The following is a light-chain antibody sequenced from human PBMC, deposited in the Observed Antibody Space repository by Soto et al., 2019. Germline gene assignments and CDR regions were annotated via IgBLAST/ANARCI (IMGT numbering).Light chain of an antibody. V-gene: IGKV3-20*01. CDR3: QQYGSSRWT. J-gene: IGKJ1*01. Sequence: EIVLTQSPGTLSLSPGERATLSCRASQSVSSIYLAWYQQTPGQAPRLLIYGASSRATGIPDRLSGSGSGTDFTLTISRLEPEDFAVYYCQQYGSSRWTFGQGTKVEI. CDR1: QSVSSIY. CDR2: GAS.